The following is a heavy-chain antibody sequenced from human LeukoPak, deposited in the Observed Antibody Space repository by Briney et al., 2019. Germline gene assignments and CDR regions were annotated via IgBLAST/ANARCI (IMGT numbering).Heavy chain of an antibody. V-gene: IGHV1-18*01. Sequence: ASVKVSCKASGYTFTTYYISWVRQAPGQGLEWMGWISAYNGNTNYAQKLQGRVTMTTDTSTSTAYMELSSLRSEDTAVYYCAGSYYCSSTSCAWSAFDIWGQGTMVTVSS. J-gene: IGHJ3*02. CDR3: AGSYYCSSTSCAWSAFDI. D-gene: IGHD2-2*01. CDR1: GYTFTTYY. CDR2: ISAYNGNT.